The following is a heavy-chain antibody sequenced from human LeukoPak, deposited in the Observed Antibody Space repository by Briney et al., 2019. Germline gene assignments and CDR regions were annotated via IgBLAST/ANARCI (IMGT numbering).Heavy chain of an antibody. V-gene: IGHV3-48*04. CDR2: ISSSSSTI. J-gene: IGHJ4*02. CDR3: ARFTAARPVY. CDR1: GFTFSSYS. Sequence: GGSLRLSCAASGFTFSSYSMNWVSQAPGKGLEWVSYISSSSSTIYYADSVKGRFTISRDNAKNSLYLQMNSLRAEDTAVYYCARFTAARPVYWGQGALVTVSS. D-gene: IGHD6-6*01.